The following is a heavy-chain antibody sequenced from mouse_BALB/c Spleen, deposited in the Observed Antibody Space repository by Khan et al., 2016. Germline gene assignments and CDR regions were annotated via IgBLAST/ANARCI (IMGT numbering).Heavy chain of an antibody. CDR2: ITHSGET. V-gene: IGHV12-3*02. CDR1: CFPIPRGYY. Sequence: VQLVESGPGLVNPSHSLFLSFSIPCFPIPRGYYWIWIRQSPGKPLEWMGYITHSGETFYNPSLQSPISITRETSKNQFFLQLNSVTTEDTAMYYFAGDRSGYWYFDVWGAGTTVTVSS. CDR3: AGDRSGYWYFDV. J-gene: IGHJ1*01.